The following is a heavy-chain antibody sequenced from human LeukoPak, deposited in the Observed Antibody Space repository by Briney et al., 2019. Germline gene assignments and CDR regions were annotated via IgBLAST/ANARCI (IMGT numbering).Heavy chain of an antibody. Sequence: SETLSLTCTVSGGSISSYYWSWIRQPPGKGLEWIGYIYYSGSTNYNPSLKSRVTISVDTSKNQFSLKLSSVTAADTAVYYCARVEGQYGSGSYYNSWGQGTLVTVSS. V-gene: IGHV4-59*01. D-gene: IGHD3-10*01. CDR1: GGSISSYY. J-gene: IGHJ4*02. CDR2: IYYSGST. CDR3: ARVEGQYGSGSYYNS.